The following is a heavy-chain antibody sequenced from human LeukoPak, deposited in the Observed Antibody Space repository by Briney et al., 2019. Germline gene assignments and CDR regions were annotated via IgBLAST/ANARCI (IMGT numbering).Heavy chain of an antibody. Sequence: KPSETLSLTCTVSGGSISSYYWSWIRQPPGKGLEWIGYIYYSGSTNYNPSLKSRVTISVDTSKNQFSLKLSSVTAADTAVYYCARSYYDFNWFDPWGQGNLVTVSS. V-gene: IGHV4-59*01. CDR1: GGSISSYY. J-gene: IGHJ5*02. D-gene: IGHD3-3*01. CDR2: IYYSGST. CDR3: ARSYYDFNWFDP.